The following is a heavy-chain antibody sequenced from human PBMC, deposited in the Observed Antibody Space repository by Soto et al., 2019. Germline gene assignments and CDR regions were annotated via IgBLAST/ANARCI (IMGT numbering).Heavy chain of an antibody. V-gene: IGHV3-33*01. J-gene: IGHJ4*02. CDR3: ARDYSGGSSAPDY. Sequence: SLRLSCAASGFTFSSYGMHWVRQAPGKGLEWVAVIWYDGSNKYYADSVKGRFTISRDNSKNTLYLQMNSLRADDTAVYYCARDYSGGSSAPDYWGQGTLVTVSS. CDR2: IWYDGSNK. CDR1: GFTFSSYG. D-gene: IGHD2-15*01.